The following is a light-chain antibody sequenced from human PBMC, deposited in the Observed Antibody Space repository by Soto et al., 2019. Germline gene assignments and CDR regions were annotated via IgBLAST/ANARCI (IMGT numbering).Light chain of an antibody. CDR3: SSYTSSSTLGV. J-gene: IGLJ2*01. V-gene: IGLV2-14*01. CDR2: EVS. CDR1: SSDVGSYNY. Sequence: QSALTQPASVSGSPGQSITISCTGTSSDVGSYNYVSWYQQHPGKAPKLMIYEVSNRPSGVSNRFSGSKSGNTASLTISGLQAEDEADYYCSSYTSSSTLGVFGVGTQLTVL.